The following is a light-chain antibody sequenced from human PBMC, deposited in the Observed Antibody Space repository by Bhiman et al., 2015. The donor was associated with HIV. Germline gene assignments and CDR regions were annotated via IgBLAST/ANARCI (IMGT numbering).Light chain of an antibody. J-gene: IGLJ2*01. CDR1: ASNIGAGYD. CDR3: QSYDSSLEVAV. CDR2: DNN. Sequence: QSVLTQPPSVSGAPGQRVTISCTGSASNIGAGYDVHWYQHLPGTAPKLLIYDNNNRPSGVPDRFSGSKSGTSASLAITGLQAEDEGDYFCQSYDSSLEVAVFGGGTTLTVL. V-gene: IGLV1-40*01.